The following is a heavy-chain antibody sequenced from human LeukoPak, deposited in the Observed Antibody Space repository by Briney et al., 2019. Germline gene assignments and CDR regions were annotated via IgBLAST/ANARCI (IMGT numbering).Heavy chain of an antibody. CDR2: ISAYNGNT. CDR1: GYTFTSYG. V-gene: IGHV1-18*01. Sequence: ASAKVSCKASGYTFTSYGISWVRQAPGQGLEWMGWISAYNGNTNYAQKLQGRVTMTTDTSTSTAYMELRSLRSDDTAVYYCARAGLLWFGEFNNWFDPWGQGTLVTVSS. J-gene: IGHJ5*02. D-gene: IGHD3-10*01. CDR3: ARAGLLWFGEFNNWFDP.